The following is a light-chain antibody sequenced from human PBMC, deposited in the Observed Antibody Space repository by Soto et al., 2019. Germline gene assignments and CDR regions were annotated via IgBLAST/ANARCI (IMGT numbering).Light chain of an antibody. Sequence: QSALTHPTSVSGSPGDSITISFTGVISYICGYNHVSWYKQHPGNVPRLIIYDVDNRPLGISNRFSGSQSGNTASLRISGLQAEDEADYYCCAYKARTTLSWVFGGGTKVTVL. J-gene: IGLJ3*02. CDR1: ISYICGYNH. CDR3: CAYKARTTLSWV. V-gene: IGLV2-14*03. CDR2: DVD.